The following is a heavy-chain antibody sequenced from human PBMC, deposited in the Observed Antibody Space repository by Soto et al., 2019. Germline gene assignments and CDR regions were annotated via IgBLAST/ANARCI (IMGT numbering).Heavy chain of an antibody. D-gene: IGHD5-12*01. CDR2: IHHSGGT. CDR1: GGSVSNNNW. CDR3: TKNSAYALDY. J-gene: IGHJ4*02. Sequence: QVQLQESGPGLVKPSGTLSLSCAVSGGSVSNNNWWSWVRQSPGNGLEWIGEIHHSGGTSYNPSLESCATLSVDKSKNELSLRLKYVTATDTAVYYCTKNSAYALDYWGLGILVTVSS. V-gene: IGHV4-4*02.